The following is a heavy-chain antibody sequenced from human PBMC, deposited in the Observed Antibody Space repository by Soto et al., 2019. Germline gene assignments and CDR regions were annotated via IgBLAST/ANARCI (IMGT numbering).Heavy chain of an antibody. Sequence: EVQLVESGGGLVRPGGSLRLSCRASGLTFVYAWMNWVRQAPGKGLEWVGRIKSKGGGETTDYAAPVKGRFTISRDDSKDTLYLXXXXXXXXXXXXXXXXXXXXFGGELGSWGQGTLVTVSS. J-gene: IGHJ5*01. V-gene: IGHV3-15*07. CDR2: IKSKGGGETT. CDR1: GLTFVYAW. CDR3: XXXXXFGGELGS. D-gene: IGHD3-16*01.